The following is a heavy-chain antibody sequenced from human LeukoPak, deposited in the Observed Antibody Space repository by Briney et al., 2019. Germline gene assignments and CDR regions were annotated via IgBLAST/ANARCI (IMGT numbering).Heavy chain of an antibody. CDR1: GFTFSDHY. CDR2: ISSSGTTI. CDR3: ARGIRQYAKSYFDY. V-gene: IGHV3-11*01. J-gene: IGHJ4*02. D-gene: IGHD4-11*01. Sequence: GGSLRLSCAASGFTFSDHYMSWIRQAPGKGLEWLSYISSSGTTIYYTDSVKGRFTISRDNAKNSLYLQMNSLRAEDTAVYYCARGIRQYAKSYFDYWGQGTLVTVSS.